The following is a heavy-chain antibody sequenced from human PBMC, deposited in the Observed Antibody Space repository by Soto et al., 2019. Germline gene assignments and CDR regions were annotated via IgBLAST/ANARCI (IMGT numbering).Heavy chain of an antibody. CDR1: GFTFSSYG. V-gene: IGHV3-33*01. D-gene: IGHD6-6*01. J-gene: IGHJ4*02. Sequence: GSLRLSCAASGFTFSSYGMHWVRQAPGKGLEWVAVIWYDGSNKYYADSVKGRFTISRDNSKNTLYLQMNSLRAEDTAVYYCARDGLDYRADFSSSKLGFDYWGQGTLVTVSS. CDR3: ARDGLDYRADFSSSKLGFDY. CDR2: IWYDGSNK.